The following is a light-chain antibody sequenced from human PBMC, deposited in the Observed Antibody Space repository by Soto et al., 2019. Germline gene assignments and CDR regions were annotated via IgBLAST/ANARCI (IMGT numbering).Light chain of an antibody. J-gene: IGKJ4*01. V-gene: IGKV1-5*01. CDR1: QSISSY. Sequence: IPITQSPSTLSASVLDRVPIACRASQSISSYLAWYQQKPGKAPKLLIFDAFSLESGVPSRFSGSRSGTEFTLTISSLQPDDYATYYCQQYNSYSPLTFGGGTKVDI. CDR3: QQYNSYSPLT. CDR2: DAF.